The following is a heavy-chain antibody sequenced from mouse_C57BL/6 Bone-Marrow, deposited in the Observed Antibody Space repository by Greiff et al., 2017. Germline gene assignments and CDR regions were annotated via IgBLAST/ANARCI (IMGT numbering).Heavy chain of an antibody. V-gene: IGHV1-72*01. Sequence: QVQLQQPGAELVKPGASVKLSCKASGYTFTSYWMHWVKQRPGRGLEWIGRIDPNSGGTKYNEKFKSKATLTVDKPSSTAYMPLSSLTSEDSAVYYCARDYPAWFAYWGQGTLVTVYA. CDR2: IDPNSGGT. J-gene: IGHJ3*01. D-gene: IGHD5-5*01. CDR3: ARDYPAWFAY. CDR1: GYTFTSYW.